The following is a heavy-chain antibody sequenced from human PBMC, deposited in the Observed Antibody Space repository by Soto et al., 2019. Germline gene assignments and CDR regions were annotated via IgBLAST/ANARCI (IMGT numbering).Heavy chain of an antibody. CDR3: ARAVAAAREAHYFDY. Sequence: SETLSLTCAVSGGSISSSNWWSWVRQPPGKGLEWIGEIYHSGSTNYNPSLKSRVTISVDKSKNQFSLKLSSVTAADTAVYYCARAVAAAREAHYFDYWGQGTLVTVSS. J-gene: IGHJ4*02. D-gene: IGHD6-13*01. CDR1: GGSISSSNW. V-gene: IGHV4-4*02. CDR2: IYHSGST.